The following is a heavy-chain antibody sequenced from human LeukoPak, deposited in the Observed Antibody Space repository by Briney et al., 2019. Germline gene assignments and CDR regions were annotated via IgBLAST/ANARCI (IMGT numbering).Heavy chain of an antibody. D-gene: IGHD4-17*01. Sequence: SETLSLTCAVFGDFISSSNWWSWVRQPPGKGLEWIGEIYHGGTTNYNPSLKSRVTISIDKSKNYFSLNLSSVSAADTAVYYCATTTVTPNGDAFDIWGQGTLVTVSS. CDR3: ATTTVTPNGDAFDI. J-gene: IGHJ3*02. CDR2: IYHGGTT. CDR1: GDFISSSNW. V-gene: IGHV4-4*02.